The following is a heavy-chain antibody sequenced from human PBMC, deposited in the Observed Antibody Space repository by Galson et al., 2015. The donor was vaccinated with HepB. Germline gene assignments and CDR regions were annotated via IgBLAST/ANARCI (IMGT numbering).Heavy chain of an antibody. D-gene: IGHD3-3*01. CDR1: GYSFISYY. Sequence: SVKVSCKASGYSFISYYIHWVRQAPGQGLEWMGIINSSGGGTTYSGNFKGRVTMTRDTSTSTVYMELSSLISEDTAVYYCARATIFGVVIGDLDFWGQGTLVTVSS. CDR3: ARATIFGVVIGDLDF. V-gene: IGHV1-46*01. CDR2: INSSGGGT. J-gene: IGHJ4*02.